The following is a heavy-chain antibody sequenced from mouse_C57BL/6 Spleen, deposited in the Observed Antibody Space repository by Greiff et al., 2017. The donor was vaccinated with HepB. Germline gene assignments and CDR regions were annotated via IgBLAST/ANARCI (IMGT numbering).Heavy chain of an antibody. J-gene: IGHJ4*01. CDR3: TPYGSSYLYAMDY. D-gene: IGHD1-1*01. CDR2: IDPETGGT. V-gene: IGHV1-15*01. Sequence: VQLQQSGAELVRPGASVTLSCKASGYTFTDYEMHWVKQTPVHGLEWIGAIDPETGGTAYNQKFKGKAILTADKSSSTAYMELRSLTSEDSAVYYCTPYGSSYLYAMDYWGQGTSVTVSS. CDR1: GYTFTDYE.